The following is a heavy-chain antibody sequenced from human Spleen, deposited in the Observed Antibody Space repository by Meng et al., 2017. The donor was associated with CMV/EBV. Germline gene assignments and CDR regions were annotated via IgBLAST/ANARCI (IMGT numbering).Heavy chain of an antibody. CDR3: AREDCSGGSCYSGGYYYYGMDV. CDR1: GFTFSSYA. D-gene: IGHD2-15*01. CDR2: ISGSGGST. Sequence: GESLKISCAASGFTFSSYAMSWVRQAPGKGLEWVSAISGSGGSTYYADSVKGRFTISRDNSKNTLYLQMNSLRAEDTAVYYCAREDCSGGSCYSGGYYYYGMDVWGQGTTVTVSS. J-gene: IGHJ6*02. V-gene: IGHV3-23*01.